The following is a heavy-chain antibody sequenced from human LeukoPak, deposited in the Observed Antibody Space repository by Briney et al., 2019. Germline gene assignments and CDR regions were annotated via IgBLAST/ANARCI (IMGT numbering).Heavy chain of an antibody. V-gene: IGHV4-34*01. CDR2: INHSGST. Sequence: SETLSLTCAVYGGSFSGYYWSWIRQPPGKGLEWIGEINHSGSTNYNPSLKSRVTISVDTSKNQFSLKLSSVTAADTAVYYCARGDGYQVDYWGQGTLVTVSS. J-gene: IGHJ4*02. CDR3: ARGDGYQVDY. CDR1: GGSFSGYY. D-gene: IGHD5-24*01.